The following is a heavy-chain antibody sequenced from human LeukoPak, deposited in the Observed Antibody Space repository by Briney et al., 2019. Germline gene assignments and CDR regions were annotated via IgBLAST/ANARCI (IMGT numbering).Heavy chain of an antibody. CDR1: GGSLSTYY. CDR2: IHQSGST. Sequence: SEPLSLTCSVSGGSLSTYYWTWTRQPPGKGLEWIGFIHQSGSTQYNPSLKSRVTMSLDTSRNQFSLNMSTVTAADTAVYYCSREQYTSGGSGWFGMDVWGQGTTVTVSS. CDR3: SREQYTSGGSGWFGMDV. V-gene: IGHV4-59*12. D-gene: IGHD6-19*01. J-gene: IGHJ6*02.